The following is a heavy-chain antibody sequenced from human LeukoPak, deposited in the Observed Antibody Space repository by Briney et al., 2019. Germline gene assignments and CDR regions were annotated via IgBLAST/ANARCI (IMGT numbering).Heavy chain of an antibody. Sequence: GGSLRLSCAASGFTFSSYAMSWVRQASGKGLEWVSAISGSGGSTYYADSVKGRFTISRDNSKNTLYLQMNSLRAEDTAVYYCAKGGYSSSWDWRFDPRGQGTLVTVSS. D-gene: IGHD6-13*01. CDR2: ISGSGGST. J-gene: IGHJ5*02. CDR3: AKGGYSSSWDWRFDP. CDR1: GFTFSSYA. V-gene: IGHV3-23*01.